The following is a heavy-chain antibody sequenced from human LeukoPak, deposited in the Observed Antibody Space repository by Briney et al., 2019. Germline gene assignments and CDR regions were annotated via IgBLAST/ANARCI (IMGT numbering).Heavy chain of an antibody. Sequence: GGSLRLSCAAPGYRFGSPWLHLGRPSPGKGLVWGSRINNEGTRTSYADSVKGRFTISRDNAKNTLYLQMNSLRAEDTAVYYCARDQCFSGYCHVFDSWGRGAMVTVSS. J-gene: IGHJ3*01. D-gene: IGHD3-22*01. CDR1: GYRFGSPW. CDR2: INNEGTRT. V-gene: IGHV3-74*01. CDR3: ARDQCFSGYCHVFDS.